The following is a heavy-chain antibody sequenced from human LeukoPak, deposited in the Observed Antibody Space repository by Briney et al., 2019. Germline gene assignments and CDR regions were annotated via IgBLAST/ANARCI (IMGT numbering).Heavy chain of an antibody. CDR1: GFTFSNYA. J-gene: IGHJ4*02. D-gene: IGHD3-10*01. CDR3: ATLELLLL. CDR2: IRYDGSNK. V-gene: IGHV3-30*02. Sequence: GGSLRLSCAASGFTFSNYAMHWVRQAPGKGLEWVAFIRYDGSNKYYADSVKGRFTISRDNSKNTLYLQMNSLRAEDTAVYYCATLELLLLWGQGTLVTVSS.